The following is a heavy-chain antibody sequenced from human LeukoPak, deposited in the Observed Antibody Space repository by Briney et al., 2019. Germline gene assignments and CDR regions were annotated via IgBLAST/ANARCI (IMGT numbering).Heavy chain of an antibody. Sequence: PSETLSLTCTVSGGSISSSSYYWGWIRQPPGKGLEWIGSIYYSGSTYYNPSLKSRVTISVDTSKNQFSLKLSSMTAADTAVYYCARNDVDTAFFDYWGQGTLVTVSS. J-gene: IGHJ4*02. CDR2: IYYSGST. CDR1: GGSISSSSYY. CDR3: ARNDVDTAFFDY. V-gene: IGHV4-39*01. D-gene: IGHD5-18*01.